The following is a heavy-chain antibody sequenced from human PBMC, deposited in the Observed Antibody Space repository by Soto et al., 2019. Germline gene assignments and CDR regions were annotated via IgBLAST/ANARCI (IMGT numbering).Heavy chain of an antibody. CDR3: ARVWMVVVPTAVGVKWFDP. CDR2: IYHTGST. D-gene: IGHD3-22*01. Sequence: PSETLSLTCAVSDYSISSGYYWGWIRQTPGKGLEWIGSIYHTGSTFLNPSLRTRVTMSVDTSKNNFSLRLESVTAADTAIYYCARVWMVVVPTAVGVKWFDPCGPGTLVTVSS. CDR1: DYSISSGYY. J-gene: IGHJ5*02. V-gene: IGHV4-38-2*01.